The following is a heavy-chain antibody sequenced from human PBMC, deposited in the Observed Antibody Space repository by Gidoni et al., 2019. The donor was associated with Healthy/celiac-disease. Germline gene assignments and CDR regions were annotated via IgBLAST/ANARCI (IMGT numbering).Heavy chain of an antibody. V-gene: IGHV4-59*08. CDR1: GGSISSYY. D-gene: IGHD3-22*01. CDR3: ARHDHYEGFDP. CDR2: IYYSGST. Sequence: QVQLQESDPVLVKPSETLSLTCTVSGGSISSYYWSCIRQPPGKGLEWIGYIYYSGSTNYNPSLKSRVTISVDTSKNQFSLKLSYVTAADTAVYYCARHDHYEGFDPWGQGTLVTVSS. J-gene: IGHJ5*02.